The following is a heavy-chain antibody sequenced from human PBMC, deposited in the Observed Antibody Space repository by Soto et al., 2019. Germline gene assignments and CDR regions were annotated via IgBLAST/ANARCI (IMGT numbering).Heavy chain of an antibody. Sequence: PGGSLRLSCAASGFTFSSYAMSWVRQAPGKGLEWVSAISGSGGSTYYADSVKGRFTSSRANSTNTLYLQMNSLRAEDTAVYYGAKAQAGTVRYYYYGMDVWGQGTTVTVSS. D-gene: IGHD6-19*01. CDR2: ISGSGGST. V-gene: IGHV3-23*01. CDR1: GFTFSSYA. CDR3: AKAQAGTVRYYYYGMDV. J-gene: IGHJ6*02.